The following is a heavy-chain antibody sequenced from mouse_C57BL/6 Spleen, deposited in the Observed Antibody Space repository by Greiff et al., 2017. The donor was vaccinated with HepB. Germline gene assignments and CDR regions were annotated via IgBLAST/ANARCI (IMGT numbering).Heavy chain of an antibody. CDR2: INPNYGTT. V-gene: IGHV1-39*01. J-gene: IGHJ3*01. CDR3: AREGDYDYDGFAY. CDR1: GYSFTDYN. Sequence: VQLKESGPELVKPGASVKISCKASGYSFTDYNMNWVKQSNGKSLEWIGVINPNYGTTSYNQKFKGKATLTVDQSSSTAYMQLNSLTSEDSAVYYCAREGDYDYDGFAYWGQGILVTVSA. D-gene: IGHD2-4*01.